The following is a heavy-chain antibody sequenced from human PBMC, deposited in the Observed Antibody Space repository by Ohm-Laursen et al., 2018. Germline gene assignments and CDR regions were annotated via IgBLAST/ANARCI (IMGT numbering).Heavy chain of an antibody. D-gene: IGHD6-19*01. Sequence: SLRLSCAASGFTFSSYDVSWVRQAPGKGLEWVSVISPGGDSVYYADSVKGRFTISRDNSKNTLYLQMNSLRAEDTAVYYCAKDLGSGWEYYYYYGMDVWGQGTTVTVSS. V-gene: IGHV3-23*01. CDR2: ISPGGDSV. CDR3: AKDLGSGWEYYYYYGMDV. CDR1: GFTFSSYD. J-gene: IGHJ6*02.